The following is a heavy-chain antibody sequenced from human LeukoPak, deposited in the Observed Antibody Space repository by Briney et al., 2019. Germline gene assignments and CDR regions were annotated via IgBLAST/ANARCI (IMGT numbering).Heavy chain of an antibody. Sequence: PSETLSLTCTVSGGSISSYYWSWIRQPPGKGLEWIGYIYYSGSTNYNPSLKSRVTISVDTSKNQFSLKLSSVTAAATAVYYCARDRAGYSSTYPDVWGQGTTVTVSS. D-gene: IGHD6-13*01. CDR3: ARDRAGYSSTYPDV. J-gene: IGHJ6*02. CDR1: GGSISSYY. V-gene: IGHV4-59*01. CDR2: IYYSGST.